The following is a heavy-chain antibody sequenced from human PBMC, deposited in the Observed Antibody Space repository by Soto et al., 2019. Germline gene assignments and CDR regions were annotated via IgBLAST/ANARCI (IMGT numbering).Heavy chain of an antibody. D-gene: IGHD6-6*01. V-gene: IGHV1-69*06. CDR3: ASAGGVAARPGY. CDR1: GGTFSSYA. J-gene: IGHJ4*02. Sequence: SLKVSCKASGGTFSSYAISWVRQAPGQGLEWMGGIIPIFGTANYAQKFQGRVTITADKSTSTAYMELSSLRSEDTAVYYCASAGGVAARPGYWGQGXLVTVSS. CDR2: IIPIFGTA.